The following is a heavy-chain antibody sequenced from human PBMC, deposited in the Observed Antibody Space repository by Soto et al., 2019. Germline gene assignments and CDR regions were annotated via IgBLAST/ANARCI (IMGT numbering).Heavy chain of an antibody. CDR2: INPSGGST. CDR1: GYTFTSYY. D-gene: IGHD3-16*02. J-gene: IGHJ4*02. Sequence: ASVKVSCKASGYTFTSYYMHWVRQAPGQGLEWMGIINPSGGSTSYAQKFQGRVTMTRDTSTSTVYMELSSLRSEDTAVYYCARAACPVYDYIWGSYRYTPFEDWGQGTRVTVSS. CDR3: ARAACPVYDYIWGSYRYTPFED. V-gene: IGHV1-46*03.